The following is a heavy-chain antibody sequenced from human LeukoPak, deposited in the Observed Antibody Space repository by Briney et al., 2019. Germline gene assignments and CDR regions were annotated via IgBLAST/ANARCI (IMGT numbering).Heavy chain of an antibody. CDR3: ATLAVTGTENAFDI. J-gene: IGHJ3*02. Sequence: GGSLRLSCPASGFTFSNYGMHWVRQAPGKGLEWLAVISSDGSHKFYGDSVTGRFTISRDNSKNTLYLEMNSLRAEDTAVYYCATLAVTGTENAFDIWGQGTMVTVSS. CDR1: GFTFSNYG. D-gene: IGHD6-19*01. CDR2: ISSDGSHK. V-gene: IGHV3-30*03.